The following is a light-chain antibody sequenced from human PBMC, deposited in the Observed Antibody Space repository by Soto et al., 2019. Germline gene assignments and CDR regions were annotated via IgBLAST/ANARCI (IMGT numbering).Light chain of an antibody. CDR1: QSVSSSY. Sequence: EIVLTQSPGTLSLSPGERATLSCRASQSVSSSYLAWYQQKPGQAPRLLIYGTSSRAPGIPDRFSGSGSGTDFTLTISRLEPEDFAVYYWQQYGSSSLTFGGGTKVEIK. V-gene: IGKV3-20*01. J-gene: IGKJ4*01. CDR3: QQYGSSSLT. CDR2: GTS.